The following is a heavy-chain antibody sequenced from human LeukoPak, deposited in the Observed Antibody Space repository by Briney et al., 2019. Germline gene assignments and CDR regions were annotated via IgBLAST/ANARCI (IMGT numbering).Heavy chain of an antibody. J-gene: IGHJ4*02. CDR2: ISWNSGSI. V-gene: IGHV3-9*01. D-gene: IGHD6-19*01. Sequence: GRSLRLSCAASGFTFDDYAMHWVRQAPGKGLEWVSGISWNSGSIGYADSVKGRFTISRDNAKNSLYLQMNNLRAEDTALYYCAKDRDSSGWYYFDYWGQGTLVTVSS. CDR1: GFTFDDYA. CDR3: AKDRDSSGWYYFDY.